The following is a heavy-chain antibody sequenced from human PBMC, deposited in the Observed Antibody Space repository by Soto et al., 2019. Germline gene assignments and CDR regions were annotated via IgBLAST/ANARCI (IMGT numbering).Heavy chain of an antibody. CDR2: IYYSGST. CDR3: AREAPYGGNPFVAAPTAFDI. CDR1: GGSISSGGYY. J-gene: IGHJ3*02. Sequence: SETLSLACPVSGGSISSGGYYWSWIRQHPGKGLEWIGYIYYSGSTYYNPSLKSRVTISVDTSKNQFSLKLSSVTAADTAVYYCAREAPYGGNPFVAAPTAFDIWGQGTMVTVSS. V-gene: IGHV4-31*03. D-gene: IGHD4-17*01.